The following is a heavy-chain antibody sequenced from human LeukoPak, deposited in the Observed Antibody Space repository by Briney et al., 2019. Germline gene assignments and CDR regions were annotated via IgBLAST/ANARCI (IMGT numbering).Heavy chain of an antibody. V-gene: IGHV1-69*05. Sequence: GSSVKVPCKASGGTFGSYAISWVRQAPGQGLEWMGRIIPIFGTANYAQKFQGRVTITTDESTSTAYMELSSLRSEDTAVYYCARDDYDYVWGSPFYFDYWGQGTLVTVSS. D-gene: IGHD3-16*01. CDR1: GGTFGSYA. CDR2: IIPIFGTA. CDR3: ARDDYDYVWGSPFYFDY. J-gene: IGHJ4*02.